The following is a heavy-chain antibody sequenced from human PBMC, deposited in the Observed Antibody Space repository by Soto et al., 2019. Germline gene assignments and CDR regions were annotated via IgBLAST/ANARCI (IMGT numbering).Heavy chain of an antibody. Sequence: EVQLVESGGGLVKPGGSLRLSCAASGFTFSSYSMNWVRQAPGKGLEWVSSISSSSSYIYYADSVKGRFTISRDNAKNSLYLQMNSLRAEDTAVYYCARHLSGLRGGYYSGHYYGMDVWGQGTTVTASS. CDR2: ISSSSSYI. CDR1: GFTFSSYS. V-gene: IGHV3-21*01. J-gene: IGHJ6*02. D-gene: IGHD3-3*01. CDR3: ARHLSGLRGGYYSGHYYGMDV.